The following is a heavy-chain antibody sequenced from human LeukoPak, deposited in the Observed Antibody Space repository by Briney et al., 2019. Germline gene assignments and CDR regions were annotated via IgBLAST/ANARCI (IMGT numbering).Heavy chain of an antibody. CDR3: ARLRAEKASIAAAGTGSYYYYGMDV. CDR1: GGSISSSSYY. J-gene: IGHJ6*02. CDR2: IYYSGST. D-gene: IGHD6-13*01. Sequence: SETLSLTCTVSGGSISSSSYYWGWIRQPPGKELEWIGSIYYSGSTYYNPSLKSRVTISVDTSKNQFSLKLSSVTAADTAVYYCARLRAEKASIAAAGTGSYYYYGMDVWGQGTTVTVSS. V-gene: IGHV4-39*01.